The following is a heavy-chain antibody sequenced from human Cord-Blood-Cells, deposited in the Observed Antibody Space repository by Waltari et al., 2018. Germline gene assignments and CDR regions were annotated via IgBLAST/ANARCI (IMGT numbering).Heavy chain of an antibody. CDR3: ARAGIVVVPAAIQYFDY. D-gene: IGHD2-2*01. CDR2: INPSGGST. Sequence: QVQLVQSGAEVKKPGASVKVSCKASGYTFTSYYMHWVRQATGQGLEWMGIINPSGGSTSYAQKFQGRVTMTRDTSTSTVYMELSSLRSEDTAVYYCARAGIVVVPAAIQYFDYWGQGTLVTVSS. V-gene: IGHV1-46*01. J-gene: IGHJ4*02. CDR1: GYTFTSYY.